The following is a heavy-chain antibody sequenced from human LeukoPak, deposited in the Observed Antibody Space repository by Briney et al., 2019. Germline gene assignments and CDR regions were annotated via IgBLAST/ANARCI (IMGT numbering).Heavy chain of an antibody. Sequence: GGSLRLSCAASGFTFSRYSMNWVRQAPGKGLEWVSSMSSSSGLIYYGDSGKGRFTVSRDNAKRSLYLQMNSLRADDTAVYYCAREFDGSASGAGYWGQGTLVTVSS. J-gene: IGHJ4*02. D-gene: IGHD1-26*01. CDR2: MSSSSGLI. CDR3: AREFDGSASGAGY. CDR1: GFTFSRYS. V-gene: IGHV3-21*01.